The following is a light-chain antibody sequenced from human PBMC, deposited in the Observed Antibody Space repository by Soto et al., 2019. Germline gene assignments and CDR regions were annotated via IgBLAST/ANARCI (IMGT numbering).Light chain of an antibody. CDR1: QSIDKW. CDR2: KAS. Sequence: DIQMTQSPSTLSASVGDRVTITCRASQSIDKWLAWYQQKPGKAPKLLIYKASILQSGVPSRFSGSGSGTEFTLTISSLQPDDVGSYFCQQYNMFSWTFGQGPKVEIK. V-gene: IGKV1-5*03. J-gene: IGKJ1*01. CDR3: QQYNMFSWT.